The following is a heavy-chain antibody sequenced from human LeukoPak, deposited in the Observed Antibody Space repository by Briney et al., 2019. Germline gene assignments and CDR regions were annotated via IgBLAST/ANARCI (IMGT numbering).Heavy chain of an antibody. CDR3: ARGKFRVLRLLIYFDY. J-gene: IGHJ4*02. D-gene: IGHD3-3*01. Sequence: NTSETLSLTCAVYGGSFSGYYWSWIRQPPGKGLEWIGEINHSGSTNYNPSLKSRVTISVDTSKNQFSLKLSSVTAADTAVYYCARGKFRVLRLLIYFDYWGQGTLVTVSS. CDR2: INHSGST. CDR1: GGSFSGYY. V-gene: IGHV4-34*01.